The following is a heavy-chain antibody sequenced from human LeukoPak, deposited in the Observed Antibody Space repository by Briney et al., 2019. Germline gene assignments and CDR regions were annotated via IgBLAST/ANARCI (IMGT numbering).Heavy chain of an antibody. D-gene: IGHD3-22*01. V-gene: IGHV1-3*01. CDR2: INAGNGNT. CDR1: GYTFTNYA. CDR3: ARDFHPADYYDSSGYYWVWFDP. Sequence: ASVKVSCKASGYTFTNYAMHWVRQAPGQRLEWMGWINAGNGNTKYSQKFQGRVTITRDTSASTAYMELSSLRSEDTAVYYCARDFHPADYYDSSGYYWVWFDPWGQGTLVTVSS. J-gene: IGHJ5*02.